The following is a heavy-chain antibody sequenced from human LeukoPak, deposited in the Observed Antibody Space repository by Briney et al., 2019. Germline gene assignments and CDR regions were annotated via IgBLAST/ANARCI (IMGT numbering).Heavy chain of an antibody. J-gene: IGHJ4*02. CDR2: ISAYNGNT. D-gene: IGHD3-22*01. Sequence: GASVKVSCKASGYTFTSYGISWVRQAPGQGLEWMGWISAYNGNTNYAQKLQGRVTMTTDTSTSTAYMELRSLRSDDTAVYYCARESFHYYDSSGYYYGYFDYWGQGTLVTVSS. V-gene: IGHV1-18*01. CDR3: ARESFHYYDSSGYYYGYFDY. CDR1: GYTFTSYG.